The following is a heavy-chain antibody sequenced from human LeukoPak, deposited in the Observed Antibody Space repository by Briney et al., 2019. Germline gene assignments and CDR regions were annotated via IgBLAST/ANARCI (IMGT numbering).Heavy chain of an antibody. J-gene: IGHJ4*02. CDR1: GFTFSTYG. V-gene: IGHV3-49*04. CDR2: IRSKAYGGTT. Sequence: GGSLRLSCAASGFTFSTYGMHWVRQAPGKGLEWVGFIRSKAYGGTTEYAASVRGRFTISRDDSKSIAYLQMNSLKTEDTAVYYCARDFSRDSSGYYSLDYWGQGTLVTVSS. CDR3: ARDFSRDSSGYYSLDY. D-gene: IGHD3-22*01.